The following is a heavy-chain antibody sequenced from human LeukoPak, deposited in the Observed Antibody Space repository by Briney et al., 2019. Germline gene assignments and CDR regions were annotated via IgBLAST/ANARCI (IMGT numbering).Heavy chain of an antibody. CDR2: ISDSGTNT. J-gene: IGHJ4*02. V-gene: IGHV3-23*01. CDR1: GFTFRRSA. D-gene: IGHD1-26*01. CDR3: ARGLVGAIQSDY. Sequence: GGSLRLSCAASGFTFRRSAMNWVRQAPGKGLDWVSTISDSGTNTHYADSVKGRFTISRDNSKNTLYLQMNSLRAEDTAVYYCARGLVGAIQSDYWGQGTLVTVSS.